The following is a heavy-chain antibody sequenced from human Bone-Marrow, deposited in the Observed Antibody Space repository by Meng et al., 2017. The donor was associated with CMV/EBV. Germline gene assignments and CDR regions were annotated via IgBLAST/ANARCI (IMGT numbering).Heavy chain of an antibody. V-gene: IGHV3-9*01. CDR2: INWNGGTL. CDR1: GFTFDDYA. D-gene: IGHD6-6*01. CDR3: ARKPDSSSWLYDWFDP. Sequence: SLKISCAASGFTFDDYAMHWVRQAPGKGLEWVSGINWNGGTLHYAESVKGRFTISRDNAKNTLYLQMNSLRAEDTAVYYCARKPDSSSWLYDWFDPWGQGPLVTVYS. J-gene: IGHJ5*02.